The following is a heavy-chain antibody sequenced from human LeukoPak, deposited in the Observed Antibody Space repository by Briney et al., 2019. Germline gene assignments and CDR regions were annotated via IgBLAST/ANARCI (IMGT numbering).Heavy chain of an antibody. D-gene: IGHD6-13*01. Sequence: SETLSLTCTVSGGSISSGNYYWSWIRQHPGKGLEWIGYIHHSGSTYYNPSLKSRVIISVDTSKNQFSLKLNSVTAEDTAVYYCARESSSSWTGEAFDIWGQGTMVTVSS. CDR2: IHHSGST. J-gene: IGHJ3*02. CDR3: ARESSSSWTGEAFDI. CDR1: GGSISSGNYY. V-gene: IGHV4-31*03.